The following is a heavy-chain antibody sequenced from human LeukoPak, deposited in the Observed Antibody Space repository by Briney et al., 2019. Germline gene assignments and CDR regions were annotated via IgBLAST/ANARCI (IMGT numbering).Heavy chain of an antibody. Sequence: GGSLRLSCAASGFTFSSYDMTWVRQTLGKGLEWVALISRSGGTTYYADSVKGRFTISRDNSKNTLYLQMNSLRAEDTAEYYCAKRGGTESFYYYYYMDVWGKGTTVTVSS. V-gene: IGHV3-23*01. CDR1: GFTFSSYD. CDR3: AKRGGTESFYYYYYMDV. CDR2: ISRSGGTT. D-gene: IGHD2-15*01. J-gene: IGHJ6*03.